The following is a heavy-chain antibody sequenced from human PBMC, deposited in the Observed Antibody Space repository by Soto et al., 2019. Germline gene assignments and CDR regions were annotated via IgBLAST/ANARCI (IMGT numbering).Heavy chain of an antibody. Sequence: QVQLVESGGGLVKPGGSLRLSCAASGFTFSDYYMSWIRQAPGKGLEWVSYISSSSSYTNYADSVKGRFTISRDNAKNSLYLQMNSLRAEDTAVYYCVRAHPYDSSGGPFDYWGQGTLVTVSS. CDR1: GFTFSDYY. D-gene: IGHD3-22*01. CDR2: ISSSSSYT. CDR3: VRAHPYDSSGGPFDY. V-gene: IGHV3-11*06. J-gene: IGHJ4*02.